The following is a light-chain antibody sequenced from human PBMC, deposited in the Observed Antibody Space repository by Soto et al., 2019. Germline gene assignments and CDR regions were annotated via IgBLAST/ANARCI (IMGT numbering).Light chain of an antibody. CDR2: GAS. Sequence: EIVLTQSPGTLSLSPGEGATLSCRASQNVGSNLAWYQQKPGQSPRLLIYGASTRATGIPARFSGSGSGTEFTLTISSLQSEDFAVYYCQQYDNWPPLTFGGGTKVDIK. J-gene: IGKJ4*01. CDR1: QNVGSN. CDR3: QQYDNWPPLT. V-gene: IGKV3-15*01.